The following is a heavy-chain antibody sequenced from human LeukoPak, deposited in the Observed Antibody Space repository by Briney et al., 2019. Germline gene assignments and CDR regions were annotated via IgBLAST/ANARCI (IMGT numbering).Heavy chain of an antibody. CDR3: ARRLFEWPGEEDY. D-gene: IGHD3-10*02. CDR2: INAGNGNT. V-gene: IGHV1-3*01. CDR1: GYTFTSYA. J-gene: IGHJ4*02. Sequence: ASVKVSCKASGYTFTSYAMHWVRLAPGQRLEWMGWINAGNGNTKYSQKFQGRVTITRDTSASTAYMELSSLRSEDTAVYYCARRLFEWPGEEDYWGQGTLVTVSS.